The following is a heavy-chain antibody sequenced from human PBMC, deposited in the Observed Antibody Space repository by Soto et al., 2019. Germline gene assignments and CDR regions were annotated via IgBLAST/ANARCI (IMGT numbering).Heavy chain of an antibody. V-gene: IGHV1-18*01. CDR3: ARGPTDYYDNSANYFLDY. CDR1: GYTFITYG. J-gene: IGHJ4*02. Sequence: QVQLVQSGAEVKKPGASVKVSCKASGYTFITYGVSWVRQAPGQWLDWLGWISTYNGNTRYAERLQGRVTMTTDTTTNTAYMELRNLRSDDTAVYYCARGPTDYYDNSANYFLDYWGQGTLVTVSS. CDR2: ISTYNGNT. D-gene: IGHD3-22*01.